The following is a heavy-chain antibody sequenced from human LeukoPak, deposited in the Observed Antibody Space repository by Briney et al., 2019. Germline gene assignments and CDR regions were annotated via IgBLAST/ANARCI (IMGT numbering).Heavy chain of an antibody. V-gene: IGHV1-69*13. CDR1: AGTFSSYA. D-gene: IGHD6-13*01. CDR2: IIPIFGTA. CDR3: ASGLADIAAAGIDAFDS. Sequence: ASVKVSCKSSAGTFSSYAISWVRQAPGQGLEWKGGIIPIFGTANYAQKFQGRVTITADESTSTAYMELSSLRSEDTAVYYCASGLADIAAAGIDAFDSWGQGTMVTVSS. J-gene: IGHJ3*02.